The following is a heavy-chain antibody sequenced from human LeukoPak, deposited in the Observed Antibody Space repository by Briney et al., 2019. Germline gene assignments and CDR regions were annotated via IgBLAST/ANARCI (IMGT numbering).Heavy chain of an antibody. CDR1: GFTFSSYA. J-gene: IGHJ3*02. CDR2: ISYDGSNK. D-gene: IGHD3-22*01. CDR3: AREFPLNYYDSRALGAFDI. V-gene: IGHV3-30-3*01. Sequence: PGGSLRLSCAASGFTFSSYAMHWVRQAPGKGLGWVAVISYDGSNKYYADSVKGRFTISRDNSKNTLCLQMNSLRAEDTAVYYCAREFPLNYYDSRALGAFDIWGQGTMVTVSS.